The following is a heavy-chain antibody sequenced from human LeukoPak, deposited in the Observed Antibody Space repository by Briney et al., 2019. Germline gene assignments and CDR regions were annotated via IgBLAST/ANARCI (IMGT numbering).Heavy chain of an antibody. J-gene: IGHJ4*02. CDR2: INPSGGST. CDR1: GYTFTSYY. Sequence: ASVKVSCKASGYTFTSYYMHWVRQAPGQGLEWMGIINPSGGSTSYAQKFQGRVTMTRDMSTSTVYMELSSLRSEDTAVYYCASMVRGVIFDYWGQGTLVTVSS. V-gene: IGHV1-46*01. D-gene: IGHD3-10*01. CDR3: ASMVRGVIFDY.